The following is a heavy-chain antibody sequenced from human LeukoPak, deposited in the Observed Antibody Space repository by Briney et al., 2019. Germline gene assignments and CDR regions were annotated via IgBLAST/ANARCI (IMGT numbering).Heavy chain of an antibody. J-gene: IGHJ4*02. Sequence: GGSLRLSCAASGFTFTSYSTNWVRQAPGKGLEWVSYISSSSSIIYYADSVKGRFTISRDNAKNSLSLQMNSLRAEDTAVYYCARNRGWRQFDSWGQGTLVTVSS. CDR1: GFTFTSYS. CDR3: ARNRGWRQFDS. CDR2: ISSSSSII. D-gene: IGHD5-24*01. V-gene: IGHV3-48*04.